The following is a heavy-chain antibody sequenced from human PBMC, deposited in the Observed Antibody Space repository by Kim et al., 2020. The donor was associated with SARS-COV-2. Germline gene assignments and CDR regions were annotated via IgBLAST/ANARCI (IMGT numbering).Heavy chain of an antibody. CDR1: GFTFSSYD. Sequence: GGSLRLSCAASGFTFSSYDMHWVRQATGKGLEWVSAIGTAGDTYYPGSVKGRFTISRENAKNSLYLQMNSLRAGDTAVYYCARDVEAAAGYYYGMDVWGQGTTVTVSS. V-gene: IGHV3-13*01. CDR2: IGTAGDT. CDR3: ARDVEAAAGYYYGMDV. J-gene: IGHJ6*02. D-gene: IGHD6-13*01.